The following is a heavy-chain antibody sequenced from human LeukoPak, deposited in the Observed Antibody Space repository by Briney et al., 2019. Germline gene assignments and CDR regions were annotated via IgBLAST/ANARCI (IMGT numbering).Heavy chain of an antibody. CDR2: INPSGGST. CDR3: ARDTPAAGIGYQH. J-gene: IGHJ1*01. Sequence: ASVKVSCKASGYTFTSYYMHWVRQAPGQGLEWMGIINPSGGSTSYAQKFQGGVTMTRDTSTSTVYMELSSLRSDDTAVYYCARDTPAAGIGYQHWGQGTLVTVSS. D-gene: IGHD6-13*01. V-gene: IGHV1-46*01. CDR1: GYTFTSYY.